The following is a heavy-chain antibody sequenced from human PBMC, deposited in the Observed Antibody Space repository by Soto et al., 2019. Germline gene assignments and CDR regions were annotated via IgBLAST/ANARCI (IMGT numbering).Heavy chain of an antibody. Sequence: QVQLVESGGGVVQPGRSLRLSCAASGFTFSSYGMHWVRQAPGKGLEWVAVIWYDGSNKYYADSVKGRFTISRDNSKNTLYLKRNSLRAEYTAVYYCARAHAVAGNNYYYYGMDVWGQGTTVTVSS. CDR3: ARAHAVAGNNYYYYGMDV. D-gene: IGHD6-19*01. J-gene: IGHJ6*02. CDR1: GFTFSSYG. CDR2: IWYDGSNK. V-gene: IGHV3-33*01.